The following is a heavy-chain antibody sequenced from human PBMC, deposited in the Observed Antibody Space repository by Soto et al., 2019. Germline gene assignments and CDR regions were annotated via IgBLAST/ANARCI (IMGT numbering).Heavy chain of an antibody. D-gene: IGHD2-2*01. V-gene: IGHV3-23*01. CDR1: GFTFHDYA. J-gene: IGHJ4*02. CDR3: FKEVEPVSLVAFDL. CDR2: IAFTGSAT. Sequence: GGSLRLSCATSGFTFHDYAMRWVRQAPGKGLEWVSAIAFTGSATYYADSVKGRFTISRDNSKNIVYLQMNSLRVDDTALYYCFKEVEPVSLVAFDLWGQGTQVTLSS.